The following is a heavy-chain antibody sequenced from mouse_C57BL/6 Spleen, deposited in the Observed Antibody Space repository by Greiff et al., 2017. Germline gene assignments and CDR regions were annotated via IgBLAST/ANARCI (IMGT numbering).Heavy chain of an antibody. CDR2: INPNNGGT. CDR1: GYTFTDYN. V-gene: IGHV1-22*01. J-gene: IGHJ4*01. D-gene: IGHD1-1*01. Sequence: VQLQQSGPELVKPGASVKMSCKASGYTFTDYNMHWVKQSHGKSLEWIGYINPNNGGTSYNQKFKGKATLTVNKSSSTAYMELRSLTSEDSAVYYCASTVGATRYAMDYWGQGTSVTVSS. CDR3: ASTVGATRYAMDY.